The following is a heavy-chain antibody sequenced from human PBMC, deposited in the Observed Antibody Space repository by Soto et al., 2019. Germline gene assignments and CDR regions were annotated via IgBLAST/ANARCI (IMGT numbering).Heavy chain of an antibody. D-gene: IGHD3-3*01. J-gene: IGHJ3*02. Sequence: SETLSLTCTVSGGSISSGGYYWSWIRQHPGKGLEWIGYIYYSGSTYYNPSLKSRVTISVDTSKNQFSLKLSSVTAADTAVYYCARDHRAQAETYYDFWSGYSIDAFDIWGQGTMVTVSS. CDR3: ARDHRAQAETYYDFWSGYSIDAFDI. CDR1: GGSISSGGYY. V-gene: IGHV4-31*03. CDR2: IYYSGST.